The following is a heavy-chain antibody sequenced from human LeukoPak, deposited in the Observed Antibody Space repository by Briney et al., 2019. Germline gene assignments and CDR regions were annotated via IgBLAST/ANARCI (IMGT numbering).Heavy chain of an antibody. CDR3: ARVRYGSGSLYYGVDV. Sequence: PGGSLRLSCAASGFTFSSYAMSWVRQAPGKGLEWVSAISGSGGSTYYADSVKGRFTISRDNSKNTLSLQMNSLRAEDTAVYYCARVRYGSGSLYYGVDVWGQGTTVTVSS. CDR2: ISGSGGST. V-gene: IGHV3-23*01. D-gene: IGHD3-10*01. J-gene: IGHJ6*02. CDR1: GFTFSSYA.